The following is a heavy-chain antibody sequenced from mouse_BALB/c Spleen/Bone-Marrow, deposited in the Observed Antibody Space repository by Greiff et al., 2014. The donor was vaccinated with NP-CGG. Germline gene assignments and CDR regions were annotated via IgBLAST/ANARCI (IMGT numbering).Heavy chain of an antibody. CDR1: GYTFTNYW. CDR3: ARDWDAY. Sequence: VQLQESRAELAKPGASVKMSCKASGYTFTNYWMHWVKQRPGQGLEWIGYIDPNTYYTRYNQKFKDKATLTAIKSSSTAYLQRSSLTSEDSAVYYCARDWDAYWGQGTLVTVAA. CDR2: IDPNTYYT. D-gene: IGHD4-1*01. J-gene: IGHJ3*01. V-gene: IGHV1-7*01.